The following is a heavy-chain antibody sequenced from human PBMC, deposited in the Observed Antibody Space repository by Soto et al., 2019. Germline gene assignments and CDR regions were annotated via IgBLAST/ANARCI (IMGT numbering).Heavy chain of an antibody. D-gene: IGHD3-10*01. V-gene: IGHV4-34*01. J-gene: IGHJ6*03. CDR3: ARKGSLMVRGVISHYYYYMDV. Sequence: SETLSLTCAVYGGSFSGYYWSWIRQPPGKGLEWIGEINHSGSTNYNPSLKSRVTISVDTSKNQFSLKLSSVTAADTAVYNCARKGSLMVRGVISHYYYYMDVWGKGTTVTVSS. CDR1: GGSFSGYY. CDR2: INHSGST.